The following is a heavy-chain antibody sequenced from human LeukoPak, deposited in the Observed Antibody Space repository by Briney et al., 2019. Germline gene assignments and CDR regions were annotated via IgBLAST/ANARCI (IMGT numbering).Heavy chain of an antibody. V-gene: IGHV1-69*13. Sequence: GASVKVSCKASGGTFSSYAISWVRRAPGQGLEWMGGIIPIFGTANYAQKFQGRVTITADESTSTAYMELSSLRSEDTAVYYCARGGLSVATIIGAFDIWGQGTMVTVSS. J-gene: IGHJ3*02. CDR1: GGTFSSYA. D-gene: IGHD5-12*01. CDR3: ARGGLSVATIIGAFDI. CDR2: IIPIFGTA.